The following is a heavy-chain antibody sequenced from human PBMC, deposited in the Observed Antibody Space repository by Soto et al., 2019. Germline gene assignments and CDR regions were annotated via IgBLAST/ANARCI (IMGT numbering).Heavy chain of an antibody. J-gene: IGHJ4*02. Sequence: EVQLLESGGTLVQPGGSLRLSCAASGFTFSSYAMSWVRQAPGKGLEWVSGISGSGGGTYYADSVKGRFSISRDNSKTTLYLQMNSLRAEDTAVYYCAKESSPCSSIGCSVSMPDYWGQGTLVTVSS. D-gene: IGHD2-2*01. CDR1: GFTFSSYA. V-gene: IGHV3-23*01. CDR3: AKESSPCSSIGCSVSMPDY. CDR2: ISGSGGGT.